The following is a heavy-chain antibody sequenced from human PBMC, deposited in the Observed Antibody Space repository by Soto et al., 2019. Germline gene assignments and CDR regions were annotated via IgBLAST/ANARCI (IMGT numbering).Heavy chain of an antibody. V-gene: IGHV3-21*04. CDR2: ISSASSET. CDR3: ARVAY. J-gene: IGHJ4*02. Sequence: PGGSLRLSCEASGFTFSRVSMNWVRQVPEKGLEWVASISSASSETWYADSVKGRFIISRDNAQNSLFLQMNTLRPEDSAIYYCARVAYWGPGTQVTVSS. CDR1: GFTFSRVS.